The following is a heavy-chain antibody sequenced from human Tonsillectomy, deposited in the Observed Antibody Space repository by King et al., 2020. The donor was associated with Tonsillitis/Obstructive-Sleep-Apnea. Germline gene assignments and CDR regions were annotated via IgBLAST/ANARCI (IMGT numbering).Heavy chain of an antibody. Sequence: VQLVESGGGVFQPGGSLRLSCAASGFTFSTYGMNWVRQAPGKGLEWGAVICNDGSNEYNADPVKGRFTISRDNSKNTLCLQRNNLRAEDTAVYYCARVGDWTAYYYYYLDVWGKGTPVTVSS. J-gene: IGHJ6*03. CDR3: ARVGDWTAYYYYYLDV. CDR1: GFTFSTYG. D-gene: IGHD3/OR15-3a*01. CDR2: ICNDGSNE. V-gene: IGHV3-33*01.